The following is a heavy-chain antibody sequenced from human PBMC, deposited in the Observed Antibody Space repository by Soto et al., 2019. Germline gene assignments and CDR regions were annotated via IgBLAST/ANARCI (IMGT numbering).Heavy chain of an antibody. D-gene: IGHD1-26*01. CDR2: IYHSGST. CDR1: GGSISSGGYS. Sequence: QLQLQEPGSGLVKPSQTLSLTCAVSGGSISSGGYSWSWIRQPPGKGLEWIGYIYHSGSTYYNPSLKSRVTTSADRSKNQFYLKLSSVTAADTAVYYCARAGLVGATALDYWGQGTLVTVSS. V-gene: IGHV4-30-2*01. CDR3: ARAGLVGATALDY. J-gene: IGHJ4*02.